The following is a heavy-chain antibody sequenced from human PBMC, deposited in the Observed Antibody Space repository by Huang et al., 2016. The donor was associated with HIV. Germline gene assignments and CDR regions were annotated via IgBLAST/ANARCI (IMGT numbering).Heavy chain of an antibody. CDR1: SFTFSNYA. CDR3: ARDLWLRDLYYYYYMDV. D-gene: IGHD5-12*01. CDR2: ISYDGSNK. V-gene: IGHV3-30-3*01. J-gene: IGHJ6*03. Sequence: QVQLVESGGGVVQPGRSLRLSCAASSFTFSNYAMHWVRQDPVKVLEGVAVISYDGSNKYYADSVKGRFTISRDNSKNTLYLQMNSLRAEDTAVYYCARDLWLRDLYYYYYMDVWGKGTTVTVSS.